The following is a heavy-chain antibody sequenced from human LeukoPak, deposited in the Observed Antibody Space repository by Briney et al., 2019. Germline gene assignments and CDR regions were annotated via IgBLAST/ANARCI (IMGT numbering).Heavy chain of an antibody. D-gene: IGHD3-10*01. CDR2: IYYSGST. J-gene: IGHJ4*02. V-gene: IGHV4-59*08. CDR3: ARHAGRAWFGELSY. CDR1: GVPIRTYY. Sequence: SETLSLTYTVSGVPIRTYYGSSIRQPPGKGLEWIGYIYYSGSTNYNPSLKSRVTISVDTSKNQFSLKLSSVTAADTAEYYCARHAGRAWFGELSYWGQGTLVTVSS.